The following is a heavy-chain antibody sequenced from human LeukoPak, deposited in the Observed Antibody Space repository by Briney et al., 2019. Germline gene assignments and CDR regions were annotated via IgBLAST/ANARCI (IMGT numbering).Heavy chain of an antibody. V-gene: IGHV1-69*13. J-gene: IGHJ4*02. Sequence: SVKVSCKASGYTVTSYGISWVRQAPGQGLEWMGGIIPIFGTADYAQKFQGRVTITADESTSTAYMELSSLRSEDTAVYYCARDPSMVRGEDTPYFDYWGQGTLVTASS. D-gene: IGHD3-10*01. CDR1: GYTVTSYG. CDR3: ARDPSMVRGEDTPYFDY. CDR2: IIPIFGTA.